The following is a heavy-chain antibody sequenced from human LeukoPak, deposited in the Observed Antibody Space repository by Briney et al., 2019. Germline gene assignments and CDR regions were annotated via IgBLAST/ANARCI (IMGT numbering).Heavy chain of an antibody. CDR3: AKWSYGGNSGDY. J-gene: IGHJ4*02. D-gene: IGHD4-23*01. CDR1: GFTFSSYA. V-gene: IGHV3-23*01. CDR2: ISGSGGST. Sequence: PGGSLRLSCAASGFTFSSYAMSWVRQAPGKELEWVSAISGSGGSTYYADSVKGRFTISRDNSKNTLYLQMNSLRAEDTAVYYCAKWSYGGNSGDYWGQGTLVTVSS.